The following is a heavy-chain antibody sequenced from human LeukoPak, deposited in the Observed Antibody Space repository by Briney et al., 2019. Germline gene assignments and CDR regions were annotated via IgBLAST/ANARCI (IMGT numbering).Heavy chain of an antibody. CDR3: AGDDVDTAMVTYYYGMDV. Sequence: GGSLRLSCAASGFTFSSYAMSWVRQAPGKGLEWISAISGGGGSTYYADSVKGRFTISRDNSKNTLYLQMNSLRAEDTAVYYCAGDDVDTAMVTYYYGMDVWGKGTTVTVSS. D-gene: IGHD5-18*01. CDR1: GFTFSSYA. CDR2: ISGGGGST. J-gene: IGHJ6*04. V-gene: IGHV3-23*01.